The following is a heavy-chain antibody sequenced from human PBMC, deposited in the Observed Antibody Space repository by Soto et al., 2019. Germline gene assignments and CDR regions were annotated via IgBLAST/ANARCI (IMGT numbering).Heavy chain of an antibody. V-gene: IGHV3-30-3*01. CDR1: EFTFSSYA. CDR2: ISYDGNNK. Sequence: GGSLRLSCVGSEFTFSSYAMHWVRQAPGKGLESVAVISYDGNNKYYADSVKGRFTISRDNSKNTLYLQMSGLKTDDTAVYYCARELVLRYFDWSPSYSWFDPWGQGTLVTVSS. D-gene: IGHD3-9*01. J-gene: IGHJ5*02. CDR3: ARELVLRYFDWSPSYSWFDP.